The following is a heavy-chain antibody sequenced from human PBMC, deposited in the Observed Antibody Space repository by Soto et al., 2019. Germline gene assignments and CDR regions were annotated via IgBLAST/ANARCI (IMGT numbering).Heavy chain of an antibody. CDR3: ARERFLEWLLEPYGMDV. J-gene: IGHJ6*02. Sequence: QVQLVESGGGVVQPGRSLRLSCAASGFTFSSYGMHWVRQAPGKGLEWVAVIWYDGSNKYYADSVKGRFTISRDNSKNTLYLQMNSLRAEDTAVYYCARERFLEWLLEPYGMDVWGQGTTVTVS. CDR2: IWYDGSNK. D-gene: IGHD3-3*01. V-gene: IGHV3-33*01. CDR1: GFTFSSYG.